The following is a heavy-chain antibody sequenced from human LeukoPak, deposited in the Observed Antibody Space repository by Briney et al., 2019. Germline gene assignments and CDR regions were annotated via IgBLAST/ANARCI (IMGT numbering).Heavy chain of an antibody. D-gene: IGHD2-15*01. CDR2: IYYSGNS. CDR3: ATRSTGVAATFDS. J-gene: IGHJ4*02. Sequence: PSETLSLTCTVSGGSISSYYWSWIRQPPGKGLEWIGYIYYSGNSNYNPSLKSRVTISADTSRNEFSLKLSSVTAADTAIYYCATRSTGVAATFDSWGQGALVTGYS. CDR1: GGSISSYY. V-gene: IGHV4-59*01.